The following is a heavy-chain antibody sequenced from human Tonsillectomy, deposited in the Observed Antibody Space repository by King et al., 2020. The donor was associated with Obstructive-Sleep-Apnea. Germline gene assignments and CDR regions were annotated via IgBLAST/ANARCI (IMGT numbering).Heavy chain of an antibody. D-gene: IGHD5-18*01. CDR3: AKVGGYSYGYLFDY. V-gene: IGHV3-30*18. CDR2: ISYDGSNK. CDR1: GFTFSSYG. J-gene: IGHJ4*02. Sequence: HVQLVESGGGVVQPGRSLRLSCAASGFTFSSYGMHWVRQAPGKGLEWVAVISYDGSNKYYADSVKGRFTISRDNSKNTLYLQMNSLRAEDTAVYYCAKVGGYSYGYLFDYWGQGTLVTVSS.